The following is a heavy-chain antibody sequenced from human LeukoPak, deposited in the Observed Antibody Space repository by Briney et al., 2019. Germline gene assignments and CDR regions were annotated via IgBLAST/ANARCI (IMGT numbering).Heavy chain of an antibody. D-gene: IGHD6-13*01. J-gene: IGHJ4*02. CDR3: ARLPYSSSWYVDY. V-gene: IGHV5-51*01. Sequence: GESLRISCKVSGYSFTSYWIGWVRQMPGKGLEWMGIIYPGDSDTRYSPSFQGQVTISADKSISTAYLQWSSLKASDTAMYYCARLPYSSSWYVDYWGQGTLVTVSS. CDR1: GYSFTSYW. CDR2: IYPGDSDT.